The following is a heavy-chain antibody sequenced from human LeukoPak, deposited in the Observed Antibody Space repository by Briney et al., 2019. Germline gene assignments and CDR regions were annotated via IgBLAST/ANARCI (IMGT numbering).Heavy chain of an antibody. J-gene: IGHJ6*02. CDR3: AKGPDYDFWSGYYDNYYYYGMDV. V-gene: IGHV3-23*01. Sequence: PGGSLRLSCAASGFTFSSYAMSWVRQAPGKGLEWVSAIGGSGGSTYYADSAKGRFTISRDNSKNTLYLQMNSLRAEDTAVYYCAKGPDYDFWSGYYDNYYYYGMDVWGQGTTVTVSS. D-gene: IGHD3-3*01. CDR1: GFTFSSYA. CDR2: IGGSGGST.